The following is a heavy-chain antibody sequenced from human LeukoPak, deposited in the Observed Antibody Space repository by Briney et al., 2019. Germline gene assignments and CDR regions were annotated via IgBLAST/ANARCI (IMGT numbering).Heavy chain of an antibody. CDR1: GFTFSSYS. CDR3: ARRYCSGGSCDFDY. Sequence: GGSLRLSCAASGFTFSSYSMNWVRQAPGKGLEWVSYISGSSSTTYYADSVKGRFTISRDNAKNSLYLQMNSLRAEDTAVYYCARRYCSGGSCDFDYWGQGTLATVSS. V-gene: IGHV3-48*04. CDR2: ISGSSSTT. D-gene: IGHD2-15*01. J-gene: IGHJ4*02.